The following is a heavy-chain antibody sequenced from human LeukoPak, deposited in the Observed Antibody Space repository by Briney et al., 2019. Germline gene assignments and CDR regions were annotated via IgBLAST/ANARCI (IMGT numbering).Heavy chain of an antibody. Sequence: PSETLSLTCAVYGGSFSGYYWSWICQPPGKGLEWIGEINHSGSTNYNPSLKSRVTISVDTSKNQFSLKLSSVTAADTAVYYCARRSQYNWFDPWGQGTLVTVSS. CDR2: INHSGST. CDR3: ARRSQYNWFDP. CDR1: GGSFSGYY. J-gene: IGHJ5*02. V-gene: IGHV4-34*01.